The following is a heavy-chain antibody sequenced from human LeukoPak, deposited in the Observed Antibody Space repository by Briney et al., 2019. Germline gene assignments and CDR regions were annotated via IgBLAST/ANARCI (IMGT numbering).Heavy chain of an antibody. CDR3: AELGITMIGGV. D-gene: IGHD3-10*02. CDR2: ISSNGSTI. CDR1: GFTFSSYE. V-gene: IGHV3-48*03. Sequence: GGSLRLSCAASGFTFSSYEMNWVRQARGKGLEWVSYISSNGSTIYCADAVKGRFTISRDNDKISLYLQTNSLRAEDTAVYYCAELGITMIGGVWGKGTTVTISS. J-gene: IGHJ6*04.